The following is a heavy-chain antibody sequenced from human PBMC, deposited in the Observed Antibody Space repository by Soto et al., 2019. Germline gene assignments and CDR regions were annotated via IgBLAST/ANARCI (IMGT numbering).Heavy chain of an antibody. J-gene: IGHJ4*02. Sequence: QVQLQESGPGLVKPSGTLSLTCTVSGASISSTSSGDWWSWVRQPPGKGLEWIGEIHHSGNSNYTPSLRSXXTXSXXKFKNQFSLRLSSVTAADTAVYYCAKMVGATLVDYWGQGTLVTVSS. V-gene: IGHV4-4*02. CDR2: IHHSGNS. CDR1: GASISSTSSGDW. CDR3: AKMVGATLVDY. D-gene: IGHD1-26*01.